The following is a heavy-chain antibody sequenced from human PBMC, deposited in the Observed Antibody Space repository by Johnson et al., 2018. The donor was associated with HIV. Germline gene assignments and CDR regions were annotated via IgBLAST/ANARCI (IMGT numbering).Heavy chain of an antibody. CDR2: IYSGGST. Sequence: RLSCAVSGFTFSDYYMSWVRQAPGKGLEWVSVIYSGGSTYYADSVKGRFTISRDNSKNTLYLQMNSLRAEDTAVYYCARADSSSSPWMGLDIWGQGTMVTVSS. V-gene: IGHV3-53*01. CDR3: ARADSSSSPWMGLDI. D-gene: IGHD6-13*01. CDR1: GFTFSDYY. J-gene: IGHJ3*02.